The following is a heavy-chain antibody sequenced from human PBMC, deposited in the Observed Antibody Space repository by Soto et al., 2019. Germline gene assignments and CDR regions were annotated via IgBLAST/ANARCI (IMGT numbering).Heavy chain of an antibody. J-gene: IGHJ5*02. D-gene: IGHD3-10*01. CDR1: GFTFSDYY. CDR3: TRPFGPGSYYLFNWFDP. Sequence: GGSLRLSCAASGFTFSDYYMSWIRQAPGKGLEWVSYISGSGRSIFYADSVKGRFTISRDNAKNSLFLQMNNLRADDSAVYYCTRPFGPGSYYLFNWFDPWGQGILVTVSS. CDR2: ISGSGRSI. V-gene: IGHV3-11*01.